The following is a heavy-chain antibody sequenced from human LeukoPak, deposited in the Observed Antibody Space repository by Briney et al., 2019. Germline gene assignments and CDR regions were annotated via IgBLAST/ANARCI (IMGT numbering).Heavy chain of an antibody. V-gene: IGHV5-51*01. CDR3: ARHIGLTTRYLDY. CDR2: IYPDDSDT. D-gene: IGHD4/OR15-4a*01. J-gene: IGHJ4*02. CDR1: GYKFTNYR. Sequence: GESLKISCKGSGYKFTNYRIAWVRQMPGKGLEWMGMIYPDDSDTRYSPSFQGHVTISADKSITTAYLQWSSLKASDTAMYYCARHIGLTTRYLDYWGQGTLVTVSS.